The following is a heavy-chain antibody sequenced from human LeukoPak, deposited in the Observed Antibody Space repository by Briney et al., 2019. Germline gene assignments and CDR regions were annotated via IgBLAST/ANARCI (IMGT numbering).Heavy chain of an antibody. Sequence: GSLRLSCVASGFTFSTYSMNWVRQAPGKGLEWVSYITSSSSAKFYADSVKGRFTISRDNAENSLYLQMNSLRAEDTALYHCARNNGMDVWGQGTTVIVSS. CDR1: GFTFSTYS. V-gene: IGHV3-48*01. CDR3: ARNNGMDV. J-gene: IGHJ6*02. CDR2: ITSSSSAK.